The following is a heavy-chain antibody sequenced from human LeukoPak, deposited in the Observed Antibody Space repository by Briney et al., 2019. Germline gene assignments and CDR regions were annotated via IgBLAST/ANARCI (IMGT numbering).Heavy chain of an antibody. CDR3: ARSAGTWFDP. D-gene: IGHD1-1*01. V-gene: IGHV3-48*03. Sequence: GGSLRLSCAASGFTFSSYEMNGVRQAPGKGLEWVSYISSSGSTIYYADSVKGRFTISRDNAKNSLYLQMNSLRVEDTAVYYCARSAGTWFDPWGQGTLVTVSS. CDR2: ISSSGSTI. CDR1: GFTFSSYE. J-gene: IGHJ5*02.